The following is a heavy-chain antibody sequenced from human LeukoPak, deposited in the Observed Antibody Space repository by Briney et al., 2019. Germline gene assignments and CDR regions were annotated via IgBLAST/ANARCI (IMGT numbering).Heavy chain of an antibody. D-gene: IGHD3-10*01. Sequence: ASVKVSCKASGYTFTSYYMHWVRQAPGQGLEWMGIINPSGGSTSYAQKFQGRVTMTRDTSTSTVYMELSSLRSEDTAVYYCARDYYGSGSSYIFDYWGQGTLVTVSS. V-gene: IGHV1-46*01. CDR1: GYTFTSYY. J-gene: IGHJ4*02. CDR2: INPSGGST. CDR3: ARDYYGSGSSYIFDY.